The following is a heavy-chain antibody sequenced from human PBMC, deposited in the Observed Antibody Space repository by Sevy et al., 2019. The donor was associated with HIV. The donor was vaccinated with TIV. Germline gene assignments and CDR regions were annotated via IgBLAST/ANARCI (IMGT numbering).Heavy chain of an antibody. CDR2: INHSGST. CDR1: GGSFSGYY. V-gene: IGHV4-34*01. D-gene: IGHD3-22*01. J-gene: IGHJ4*02. Sequence: SETLSLTCAVYGGSFSGYYWSWIRQPPGKGLEWIGEINHSGSTNYNPSLKSRVTISVDTSKNQFSLKLISVTAADTAVYYCARAQYDSSGYYAYYFDYWGQGTLVTVSS. CDR3: ARAQYDSSGYYAYYFDY.